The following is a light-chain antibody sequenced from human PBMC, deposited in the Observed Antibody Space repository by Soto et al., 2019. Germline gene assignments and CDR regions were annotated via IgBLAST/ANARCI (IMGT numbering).Light chain of an antibody. Sequence: DIQMTQSPSTLSASVGDRVTITCRASQSINRRLAWYQQKPGKAPNLLIYDASTLESGVPARFSGGDSGTEFTLTISSLQPDDFTTFYCQQYNSYPWTFGQGTKVVIK. J-gene: IGKJ1*01. CDR1: QSINRR. CDR2: DAS. CDR3: QQYNSYPWT. V-gene: IGKV1-5*01.